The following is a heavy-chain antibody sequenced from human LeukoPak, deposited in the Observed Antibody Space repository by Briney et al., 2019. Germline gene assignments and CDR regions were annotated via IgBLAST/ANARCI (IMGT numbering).Heavy chain of an antibody. V-gene: IGHV3-7*01. CDR3: ARESCGSTSCCTSEYFQH. CDR2: IKQDGSEK. Sequence: PGGSLRLSCAASGFTFSSYWMSWVRQAPGKGLEWVANIKQDGSEKYYVDSVKGRFTISRDNAKNSLYLQMNSLRAEDTAVYYCARESCGSTSCCTSEYFQHWGQGTLVTVSS. J-gene: IGHJ1*01. D-gene: IGHD2-2*02. CDR1: GFTFSSYW.